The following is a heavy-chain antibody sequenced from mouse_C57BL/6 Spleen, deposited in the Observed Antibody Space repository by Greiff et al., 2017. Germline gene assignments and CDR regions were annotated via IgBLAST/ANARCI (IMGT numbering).Heavy chain of an antibody. D-gene: IGHD1-1*01. CDR1: GYTFTSYW. CDR3: ARLGITTVVPFDY. V-gene: IGHV1-64*01. Sequence: QVQLQQPGAELVKPGASVKLSCKASGYTFTSYWMHWVKQRPGQGLEWIGMIHPNSGSTKYNEKFKSKATLTVDKSSSTAYLQLSSLTSEDSAVYYCARLGITTVVPFDYWGQGTTLTVSS. CDR2: IHPNSGST. J-gene: IGHJ2*01.